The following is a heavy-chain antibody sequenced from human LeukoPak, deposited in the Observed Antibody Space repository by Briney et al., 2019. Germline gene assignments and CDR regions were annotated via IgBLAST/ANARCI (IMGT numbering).Heavy chain of an antibody. Sequence: PGGSLRLSCAASGFTFDDYAMHWVRQAPGKGLEWVSGISWNSGSIGYADSVKGRFTISRDNAKNSLYLQMNSLRAEDMALYYCAKSLESRYYDSSGYYFDYWGQGTLVTVSS. D-gene: IGHD3-22*01. CDR1: GFTFDDYA. CDR3: AKSLESRYYDSSGYYFDY. CDR2: ISWNSGSI. J-gene: IGHJ4*02. V-gene: IGHV3-9*03.